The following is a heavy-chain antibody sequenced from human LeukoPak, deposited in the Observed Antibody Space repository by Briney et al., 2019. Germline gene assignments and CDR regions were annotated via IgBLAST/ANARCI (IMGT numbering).Heavy chain of an antibody. CDR2: INSDGSST. CDR1: GFTFSSYW. CDR3: AREGLMNYGLYYYYYGMDV. J-gene: IGHJ6*02. V-gene: IGHV3-74*01. Sequence: GGSLRLSCAASGFTFSSYWMHWVRHAPGKGLVWVSRINSDGSSTIYADSVKGRFTISRDNAKNTLYLQMNSLRAEDTAVYYCAREGLMNYGLYYYYYGMDVWGQGTTVTVSS. D-gene: IGHD3-10*01.